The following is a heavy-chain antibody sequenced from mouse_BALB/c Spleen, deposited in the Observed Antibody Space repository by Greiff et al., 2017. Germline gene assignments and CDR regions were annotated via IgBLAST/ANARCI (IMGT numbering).Heavy chain of an antibody. J-gene: IGHJ2*01. D-gene: IGHD1-1*01. CDR2: ISSGGST. V-gene: IGHV5-6-5*01. CDR1: GFTFSSYA. CDR3: ARGSPYYGSRGDLDY. Sequence: EVQLVESGGGLVKPGGSLKLSCAASGFTFSSYAMSWVRQTPEKRLEWVASISSGGSTYYPDSVKGRFTIFRDNARNILYLQMSSLRSEDTAMYYCARGSPYYGSRGDLDYWGQGTTLTVSS.